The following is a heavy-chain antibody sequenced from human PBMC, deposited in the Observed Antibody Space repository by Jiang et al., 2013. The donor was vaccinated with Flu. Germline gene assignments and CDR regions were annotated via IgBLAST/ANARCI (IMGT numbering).Heavy chain of an antibody. CDR3: ARDPFLSGYDLPL. CDR2: IRYDGDSE. D-gene: IGHD5-12*01. Sequence: SCAASGFIFSNYGMHWVRQAPGKGLEWVGFIRYDGDSEDYADSVKGRFTISRDNSKNTLFLQMSSLRGEDTGVYFCARDPFLSGYDLPLWGQGTLVTVSS. J-gene: IGHJ4*02. V-gene: IGHV3-30*02. CDR1: GFIFSNYG.